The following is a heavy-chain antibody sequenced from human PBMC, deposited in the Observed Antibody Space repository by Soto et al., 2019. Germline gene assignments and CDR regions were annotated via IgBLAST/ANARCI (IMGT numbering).Heavy chain of an antibody. Sequence: QVQLVQSGAEVKKPGASVKVSCKASGYTFTSYYMHWVRQAPGQGLEWMGIINPSGGSTSYAQKFPGRTTMTRDTSTSTVYMELSSLRSEDTGVYYCARVQKYSSSWGWFDPWGQGTLVTVSS. CDR2: INPSGGST. V-gene: IGHV1-46*03. CDR3: ARVQKYSSSWGWFDP. J-gene: IGHJ5*02. CDR1: GYTFTSYY. D-gene: IGHD6-13*01.